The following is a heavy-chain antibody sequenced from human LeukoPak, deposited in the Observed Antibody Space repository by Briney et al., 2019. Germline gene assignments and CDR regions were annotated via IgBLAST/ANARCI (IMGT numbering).Heavy chain of an antibody. V-gene: IGHV4-59*08. J-gene: IGHJ5*02. CDR3: ARLTKFLTTYYPTP. CDR2: IFSSGST. Sequence: PSETLTLTCTVSGGSITGYYWSWIRQPPGKGLEWVGYIFSSGSTNYNPSLKSRVTISLDTSKSQFSLKLISVTASDTAVYYCARLTKFLTTYYPTPWGQGTLVTVSS. CDR1: GGSITGYY. D-gene: IGHD2/OR15-2a*01.